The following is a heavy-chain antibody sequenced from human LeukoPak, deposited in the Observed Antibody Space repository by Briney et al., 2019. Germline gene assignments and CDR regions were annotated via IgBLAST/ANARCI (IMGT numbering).Heavy chain of an antibody. CDR2: IWYDGSNK. J-gene: IGHJ4*02. CDR1: GFTFSSYG. V-gene: IGHV3-33*01. Sequence: GGSLRLSCAASGFTFSSYGMHWVRQAPGKGLEWVAVIWYDGSNKYYADSVKGRFTISRDNSKNTLYLQMNSLRAEDTAVYYCARDGSYGAGSYNFDYWGQGTLVTVSS. CDR3: ARDGSYGAGSYNFDY. D-gene: IGHD3-10*01.